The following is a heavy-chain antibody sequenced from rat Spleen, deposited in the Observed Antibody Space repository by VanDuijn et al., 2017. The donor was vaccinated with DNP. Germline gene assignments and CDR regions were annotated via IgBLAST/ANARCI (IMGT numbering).Heavy chain of an antibody. CDR3: ARNYGLMDA. CDR1: GFSLTSYN. CDR2: IQSGGNT. D-gene: IGHD1-11*01. V-gene: IGHV2-27*01. J-gene: IGHJ4*01. Sequence: QVQLKESGPGLVQPSQTLSLTCTVAGFSLTSYNVHWVRQPPGKGLEWMGRIQSGGNTDYNSALKSRLSISRDTSKSQVFLKMNSVQTEDTAMYFCARNYGLMDAWGQGTSVTVSS.